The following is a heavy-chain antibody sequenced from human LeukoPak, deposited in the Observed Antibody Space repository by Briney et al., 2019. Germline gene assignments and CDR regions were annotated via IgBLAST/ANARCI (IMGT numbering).Heavy chain of an antibody. V-gene: IGHV3-23*01. Sequence: GGSLRLSCATSGFTFSDYAMSWVRQAPGKGLEWVSAISGSGGSTYYADSVKGRFTISRDNSKNTLYLQMNSLRAEDTAVYYCAKDTNYYDSSGPLDAFDIWGQGTMVTVSS. CDR2: ISGSGGST. J-gene: IGHJ3*02. CDR3: AKDTNYYDSSGPLDAFDI. D-gene: IGHD3-22*01. CDR1: GFTFSDYA.